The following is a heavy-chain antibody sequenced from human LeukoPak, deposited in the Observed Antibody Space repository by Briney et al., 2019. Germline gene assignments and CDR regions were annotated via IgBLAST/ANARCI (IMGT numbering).Heavy chain of an antibody. D-gene: IGHD2-2*01. CDR1: GYTFTSYY. V-gene: IGHV1-46*01. CDR3: ARDIVVVPAAIVGHFDP. CDR2: INPSGGST. J-gene: IGHJ5*02. Sequence: ASVKVSCKASGYTFTSYYMHWVRQAPGQGLEWMGIINPSGGSTSYAQKFQGRVTITADESTSTAYMELSSLRSEDTAVYYCARDIVVVPAAIVGHFDPWGQGTLVTVSS.